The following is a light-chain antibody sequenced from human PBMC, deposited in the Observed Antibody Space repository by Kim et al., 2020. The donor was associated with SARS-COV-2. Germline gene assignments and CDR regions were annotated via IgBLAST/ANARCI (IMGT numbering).Light chain of an antibody. CDR1: SRDVDHYNY. Sequence: PEQSITFHCTGTSRDVDHYNYVAWYQQYPGNVPIVFIYDVTERPSGIPSRFSGSKSGNTASLTISGLHITDEADYYCSTYTGSNTIFGPGTKVTVL. CDR3: STYTGSNTI. V-gene: IGLV2-14*03. J-gene: IGLJ1*01. CDR2: DVT.